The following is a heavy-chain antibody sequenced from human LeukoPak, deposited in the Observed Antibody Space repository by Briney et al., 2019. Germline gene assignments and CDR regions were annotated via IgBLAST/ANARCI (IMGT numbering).Heavy chain of an antibody. V-gene: IGHV4-59*01. D-gene: IGHD6-13*01. J-gene: IGHJ4*02. CDR1: GDSINAYY. Sequence: SSETLSLTCTVSGDSINAYYWGWIRQPPGKGLEWIGYIYFSGTTKYNPSLKSRVTISVDTSKNQFSLKLSSVTAADTAVYYCARGRNPAAADGYLFDYWGQGTLVTVSS. CDR2: IYFSGTT. CDR3: ARGRNPAAADGYLFDY.